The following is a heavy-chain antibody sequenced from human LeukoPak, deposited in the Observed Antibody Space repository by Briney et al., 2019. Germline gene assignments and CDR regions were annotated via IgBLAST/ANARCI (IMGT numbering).Heavy chain of an antibody. CDR1: GFTFSSYA. CDR2: INQNGSDT. V-gene: IGHV3-7*03. Sequence: GGSLRLSCAASGFTFSSYAMSWVRQTPGKGLEWVANINQNGSDTYFVDSVKGRFTISRDNAKNSLYLQMNSLRVEDTAVYYCATSGYSAYGIDNWGQGTLVAVSS. CDR3: ATSGYSAYGIDN. D-gene: IGHD5-12*01. J-gene: IGHJ4*02.